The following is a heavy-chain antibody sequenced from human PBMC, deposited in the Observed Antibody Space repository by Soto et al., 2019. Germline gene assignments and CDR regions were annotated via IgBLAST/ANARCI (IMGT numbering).Heavy chain of an antibody. Sequence: SETLSLTCAVYGGSFSGYYWSWIRQPPGKGLEWIGEINHSGSTNYNPSLKSRVTISVDTSKNQFSLKLSSVTAADTAVYYCARGTIIRCRVTSCYLAGHFDYWGQGTLVTVSS. V-gene: IGHV4-34*01. CDR2: INHSGST. J-gene: IGHJ4*02. CDR1: GGSFSGYY. CDR3: ARGTIIRCRVTSCYLAGHFDY. D-gene: IGHD2-2*01.